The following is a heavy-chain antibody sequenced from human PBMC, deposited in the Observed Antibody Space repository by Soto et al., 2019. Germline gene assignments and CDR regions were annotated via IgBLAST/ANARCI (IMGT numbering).Heavy chain of an antibody. D-gene: IGHD3-22*01. CDR1: GFTFSSYS. CDR3: ASDKYCDSSGYYMYYFDY. J-gene: IGHJ4*02. V-gene: IGHV3-21*01. CDR2: ISSSSSYI. Sequence: GGSLRLSCAASGFTFSSYSMNWVRQAPGKGLEWVSSISSSSSYIYYADSEKGRFTISRDNAKNSLYLQMNSLRAEDTAVYYCASDKYCDSSGYYMYYFDYWGQGTLVTVSS.